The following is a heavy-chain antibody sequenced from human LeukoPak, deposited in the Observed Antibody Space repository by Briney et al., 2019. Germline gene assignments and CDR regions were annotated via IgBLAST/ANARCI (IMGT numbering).Heavy chain of an antibody. Sequence: GGSLRLSCAASGFTFISYAMSWVRQAPGKGLEWVSAISGSGGSTYYADSVKGRFTISRDNSKNTLYLQMNSLRAEDTAVYYCAKDEGSSWSYYFDYWGQGTLVTVSS. J-gene: IGHJ4*02. V-gene: IGHV3-23*01. CDR1: GFTFISYA. CDR2: ISGSGGST. CDR3: AKDEGSSWSYYFDY. D-gene: IGHD6-13*01.